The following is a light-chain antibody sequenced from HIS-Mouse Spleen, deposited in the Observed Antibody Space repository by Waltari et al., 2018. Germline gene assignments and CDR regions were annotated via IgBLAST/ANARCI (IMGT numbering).Light chain of an antibody. J-gene: IGKJ4*01. V-gene: IGKV3-11*01. CDR1: QSVSSY. CDR3: QQRSKWAT. Sequence: EIVLTQSPATLSLSPGERATLSCSASQSVSSYLAWYQQKPGQAPRLLISDASNRATGIPSRFSGSESVTDFALTISSLEPEGFAVYDGQQRSKWATFGGGTKVEIK. CDR2: DAS.